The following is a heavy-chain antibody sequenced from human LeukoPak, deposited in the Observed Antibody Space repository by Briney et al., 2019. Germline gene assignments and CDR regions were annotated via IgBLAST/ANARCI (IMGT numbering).Heavy chain of an antibody. CDR1: GFTFTSSA. CDR2: IVVGSGNT. V-gene: IGHV1-58*02. CDR3: AGSSSSWSFDY. Sequence: SVKVSCKACGFTFTSSAMQWVRQARGQRLEWIGWIVVGSGNTNYAQKSQERVTITRDMSTSTAYMELSSLRSEDTAVYYCAGSSSSWSFDYWGQGTLVTVSS. D-gene: IGHD6-13*01. J-gene: IGHJ4*02.